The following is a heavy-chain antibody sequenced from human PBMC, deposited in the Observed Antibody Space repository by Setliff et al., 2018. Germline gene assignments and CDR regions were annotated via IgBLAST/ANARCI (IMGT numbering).Heavy chain of an antibody. Sequence: PGGSLRLSCVASGLIFSNNWMTWVRQAPGKGLECVSGMYGVGATFYADSVRGRFTISRDNSKSTLYLQMNSLRAEDTAVYYCAKDGDNYHDSGDYYHEFDSWGQGAQVTVSS. D-gene: IGHD3-22*01. CDR2: MYGVGAT. CDR1: GLIFSNNW. V-gene: IGHV3-23*01. CDR3: AKDGDNYHDSGDYYHEFDS. J-gene: IGHJ4*02.